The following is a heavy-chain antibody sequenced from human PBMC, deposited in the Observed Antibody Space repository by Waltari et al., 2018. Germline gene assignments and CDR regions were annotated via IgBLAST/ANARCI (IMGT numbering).Heavy chain of an antibody. D-gene: IGHD1-26*01. CDR3: ARRNLGYAFDI. Sequence: QVQLVQSGAEVKKPGSSVKVSCKAFGGALGTYAITWVRPAPGHGLEWVGGIIPIYGTPNFAQKFQGRVTFTADESTTTAYMELTSLKSEDTAIYYCARRNLGYAFDIWGQGTLVTVSS. V-gene: IGHV1-69*12. J-gene: IGHJ3*02. CDR2: IIPIYGTP. CDR1: GGALGTYA.